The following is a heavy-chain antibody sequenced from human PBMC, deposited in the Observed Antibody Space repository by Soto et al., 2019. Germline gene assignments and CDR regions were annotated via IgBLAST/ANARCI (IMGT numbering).Heavy chain of an antibody. D-gene: IGHD3-10*01. CDR2: MYHSGSS. Sequence: SETLSLTCTVSGGSVSNYYWSWIRQPPGKGLEWIGYMYHSGSSNYNPSLKRRVTISVDTSKNQFSLKLSSVTAADTAVYYCARLMPDYYYGSGSYTFDYWGQGTLVTVSS. V-gene: IGHV4-59*08. CDR1: GGSVSNYY. J-gene: IGHJ4*02. CDR3: ARLMPDYYYGSGSYTFDY.